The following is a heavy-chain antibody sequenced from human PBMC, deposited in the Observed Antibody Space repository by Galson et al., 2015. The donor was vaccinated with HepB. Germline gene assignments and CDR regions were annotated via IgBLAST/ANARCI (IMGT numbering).Heavy chain of an antibody. CDR2: ISSSGINI. D-gene: IGHD3-22*01. J-gene: IGHJ4*02. V-gene: IGHV3-48*03. CDR3: ARGHDSSGYYFGY. Sequence: SLRLSCAASGFTFSSYEMNWVRQAPGKGLEWVSYISSSGINIFYADSVKGRFTISRDNAKTSLYLQMNSLRAEDTAVYYCARGHDSSGYYFGYWGQGTLVTVSS. CDR1: GFTFSSYE.